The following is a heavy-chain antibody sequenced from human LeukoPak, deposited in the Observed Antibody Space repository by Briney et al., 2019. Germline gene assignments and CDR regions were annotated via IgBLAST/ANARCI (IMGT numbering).Heavy chain of an antibody. V-gene: IGHV4-34*01. Sequence: PSETLSLTCAVYGGSFSGYYWSWIRQPPGKGLEWIGEINHSGSTNYNPSLKSRVTISVDTSKNQFSLKLSSVTAADTAVYYCASSTETAYCGGDRYSADYWGQGTLVTVSS. J-gene: IGHJ4*02. CDR2: INHSGST. CDR3: ASSTETAYCGGDRYSADY. D-gene: IGHD2-21*02. CDR1: GGSFSGYY.